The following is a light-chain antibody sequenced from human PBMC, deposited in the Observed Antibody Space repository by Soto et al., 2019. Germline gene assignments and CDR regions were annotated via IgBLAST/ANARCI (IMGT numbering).Light chain of an antibody. CDR3: AAWDDCLNGWV. CDR2: GSV. Sequence: QSVLTQPPSASGTPGQTVTISCSGGSSNMGRNAINWYQQLPGTAPKLLIYGSVKRPSGVPDRFSGSKSGTSASLAISGLHSDDEADYYCAAWDDCLNGWVFGGGTKVTVL. J-gene: IGLJ3*02. V-gene: IGLV1-44*01. CDR1: SSNMGRNA.